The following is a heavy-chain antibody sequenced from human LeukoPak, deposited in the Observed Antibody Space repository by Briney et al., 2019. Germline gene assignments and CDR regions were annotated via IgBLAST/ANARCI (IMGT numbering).Heavy chain of an antibody. Sequence: SETLSLTRTVSGGSVSSGSYYWSWIRQPPGKGLEWIGFIFYSGSTKYNPSLKSRVTISVDTSKNQFSLKLSSVTATDTAVYYCARLVCGGGSCPAEFDYWSQGTLVTVSS. CDR2: IFYSGST. CDR1: GGSVSSGSYY. D-gene: IGHD2-15*01. V-gene: IGHV4-61*01. CDR3: ARLVCGGGSCPAEFDY. J-gene: IGHJ4*02.